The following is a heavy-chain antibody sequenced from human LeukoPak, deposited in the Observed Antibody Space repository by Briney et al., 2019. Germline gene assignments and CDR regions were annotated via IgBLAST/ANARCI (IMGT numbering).Heavy chain of an antibody. CDR3: ARDLTMIVPGAFDI. J-gene: IGHJ3*02. Sequence: GGSLRLPCAISGFTFSRYWITWVRQAPGKGLECVAIIKPDGSESYYGDSVKGRFTISRDNAKDSLYLQMKSLRAEDTAVYYCARDLTMIVPGAFDIWGHGTTVIVSS. V-gene: IGHV3-7*01. D-gene: IGHD3-22*01. CDR2: IKPDGSES. CDR1: GFTFSRYW.